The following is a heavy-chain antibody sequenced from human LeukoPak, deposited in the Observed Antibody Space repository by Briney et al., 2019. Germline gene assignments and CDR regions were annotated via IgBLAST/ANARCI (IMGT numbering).Heavy chain of an antibody. D-gene: IGHD2-2*01. V-gene: IGHV1-69*06. CDR3: ARVGLPDTYYYYYYMDV. CDR2: IIPIFGTA. Sequence: SVQVSCKASGGTFSSYAISWVRQAPGQGLEWMGGIIPIFGTANYAQKFQGGVTITADKSTSTAYMELSSLRSEDTAVYYCARVGLPDTYYYYYYMDVWGKGTTVTVSS. J-gene: IGHJ6*03. CDR1: GGTFSSYA.